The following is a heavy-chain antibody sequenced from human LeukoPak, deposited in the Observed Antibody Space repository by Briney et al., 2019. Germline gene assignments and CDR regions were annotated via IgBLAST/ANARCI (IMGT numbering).Heavy chain of an antibody. D-gene: IGHD2-2*01. Sequence: SVKVSCKASGGTFSSYAISWVRQAPGQGLEWMGGIIPIFGTANYAQKFQGRVTITTDESTSTAYMELRSLRSDDTAVYYCARVSVVPAAIHYYMDVWGKGTTVTVSS. CDR2: IIPIFGTA. CDR3: ARVSVVPAAIHYYMDV. V-gene: IGHV1-69*05. CDR1: GGTFSSYA. J-gene: IGHJ6*03.